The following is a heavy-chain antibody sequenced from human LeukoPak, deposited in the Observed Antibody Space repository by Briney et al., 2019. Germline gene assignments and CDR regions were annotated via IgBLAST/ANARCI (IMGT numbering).Heavy chain of an antibody. CDR2: MNPNSGNT. CDR1: GYTFTSYD. Sequence: ASVKVPCKASGYTFTSYDINWVRQATGQGLEWMGWMNPNSGNTGYAQKFQGRVTITRNTSISTAYMELSSLRSEDTAVYYCARGRDSLPYNYYYYMDVWGKGTTVTVSS. CDR3: ARGRDSLPYNYYYYMDV. V-gene: IGHV1-8*03. J-gene: IGHJ6*03. D-gene: IGHD2-21*01.